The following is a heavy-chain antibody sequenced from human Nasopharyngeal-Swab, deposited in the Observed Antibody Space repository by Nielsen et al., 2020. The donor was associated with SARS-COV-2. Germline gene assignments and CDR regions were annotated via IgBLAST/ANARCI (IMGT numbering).Heavy chain of an antibody. Sequence: ASVKVSCKTSGYTFTGYYIQWVRQAPGQGLEWMGRINLNSGATKSAQRFQGRVTMTSDTSISTAYMDLSSLTSDDTALYYCAREHPTTRASDYWGQGTLVTVSS. CDR1: GYTFTGYY. D-gene: IGHD4-11*01. CDR2: INLNSGAT. J-gene: IGHJ4*02. CDR3: AREHPTTRASDY. V-gene: IGHV1-2*06.